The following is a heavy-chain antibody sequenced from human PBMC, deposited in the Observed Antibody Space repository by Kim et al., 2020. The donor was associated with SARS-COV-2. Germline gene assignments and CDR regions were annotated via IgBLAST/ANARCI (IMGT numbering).Heavy chain of an antibody. CDR3: ARTTPNSRWKWNPKKDNGMDV. V-gene: IGHV2-70*11. J-gene: IGHJ6*02. Sequence: SGPTLVNPTQTLTLTCTFSGFSLSTSGMCVSWIRQPPGKALEWLARIDWDDDKYYSTSLKTRLTISKDTSKNQVVLTMTNMDPVDTATYYCARTTPNSRWKWNPKKDNGMDVWGQGTTVTVSS. D-gene: IGHD1-1*01. CDR2: IDWDDDK. CDR1: GFSLSTSGMC.